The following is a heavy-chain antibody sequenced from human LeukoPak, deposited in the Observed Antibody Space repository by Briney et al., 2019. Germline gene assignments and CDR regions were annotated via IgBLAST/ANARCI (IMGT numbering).Heavy chain of an antibody. CDR2: INYSGNT. V-gene: IGHV4-59*01. CDR1: GGSISRYY. Sequence: SETLSLTCTVSGGSISRYYWTWIRQPPEKGLEWIGYINYSGNTNYNPSLESRVTISVDTSKNQFSLKLSSVTAADTAVYYCARMAVDNWFDPWGQGTLVTVSS. D-gene: IGHD6-19*01. CDR3: ARMAVDNWFDP. J-gene: IGHJ5*02.